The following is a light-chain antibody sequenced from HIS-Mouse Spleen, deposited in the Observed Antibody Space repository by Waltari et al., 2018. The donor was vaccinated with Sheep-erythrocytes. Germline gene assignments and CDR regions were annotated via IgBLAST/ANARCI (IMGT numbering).Light chain of an antibody. Sequence: RSVSGSPGQSVTISCTGTSSDVGGYNYVSWYQQHPGKAPKLMIYDFIKRPSGVLDRCAGSKFRNTASLSFSWIQAEDESDYYCCSYAGSYNHVFATGTKVTVL. J-gene: IGLJ1*01. V-gene: IGLV2-11*01. CDR2: DFI. CDR3: CSYAGSYNHV. CDR1: SSDVGGYNY.